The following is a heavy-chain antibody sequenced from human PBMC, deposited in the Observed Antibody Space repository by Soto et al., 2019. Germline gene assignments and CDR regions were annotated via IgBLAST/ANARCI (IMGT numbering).Heavy chain of an antibody. J-gene: IGHJ3*02. Sequence: QVQQQPWGAGLLKPSETLSLTCAVYAGSFSHYYWNWIRQSPGKGLGLIGKIKHSGSSNYNPSLRSRVSISGDMSKNQCSLRLTSVTAADTAVYYCARGGSSDWQVALDIWGQGTMVTVSS. CDR3: ARGGSSDWQVALDI. D-gene: IGHD6-19*01. CDR2: IKHSGSS. CDR1: AGSFSHYY. V-gene: IGHV4-34*01.